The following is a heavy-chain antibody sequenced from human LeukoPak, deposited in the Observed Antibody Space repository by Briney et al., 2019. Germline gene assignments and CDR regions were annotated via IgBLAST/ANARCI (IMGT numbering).Heavy chain of an antibody. V-gene: IGHV4-38-2*01. Sequence: PSETLSLTCAVSGYSISSGYYWGRIRQPPGKGLEWIGSIYHSGSTYYNPSLKSRVTISVDTSKNQFSLKLSSVTAADTAVYYCARSRWHYYDSSLNGYFDYWGQGTLVTVSS. CDR3: ARSRWHYYDSSLNGYFDY. CDR2: IYHSGST. CDR1: GYSISSGYY. J-gene: IGHJ4*02. D-gene: IGHD3-22*01.